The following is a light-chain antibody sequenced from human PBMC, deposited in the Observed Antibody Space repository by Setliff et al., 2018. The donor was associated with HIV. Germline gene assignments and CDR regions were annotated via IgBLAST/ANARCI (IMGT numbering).Light chain of an antibody. V-gene: IGLV2-11*01. CDR1: SSDVGGYNY. CDR3: CSYAGTYTSLYV. CDR2: DVS. Sequence: QSALAQPSSVSGSPGQSVTISCTGTSSDVGGYNYVSWYQQHPDKAPKLIIYDVSKRPSGVPDRFSGSKSGNTASLTISGLQAEDEVDYYCCSYAGTYTSLYVFGTGTKGTVL. J-gene: IGLJ1*01.